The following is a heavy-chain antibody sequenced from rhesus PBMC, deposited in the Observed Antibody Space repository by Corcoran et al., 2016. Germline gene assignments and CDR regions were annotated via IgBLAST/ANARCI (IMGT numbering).Heavy chain of an antibody. CDR1: GFTFDDYS. CDR2: MSRSGGST. V-gene: IGHV3-201*01. CDR3: AAEGDYGSSFDY. Sequence: EVQLVESGVGVVQPGGSLRLSCAASGFTFDDYSIHWFRQAPGQGLEWVSGMSRSGGSTYDADAGKCKFTISRDKDKNSQYLQMGSLRAEDTALYYCAAEGDYGSSFDYWGQGVLVTVSS. J-gene: IGHJ4*01. D-gene: IGHD4-29*01.